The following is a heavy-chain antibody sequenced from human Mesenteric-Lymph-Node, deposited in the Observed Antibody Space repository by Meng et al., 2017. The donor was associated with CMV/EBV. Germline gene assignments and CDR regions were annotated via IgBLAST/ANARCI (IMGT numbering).Heavy chain of an antibody. CDR2: INPSGGST. D-gene: IGHD2-2*02. Sequence: ASVKVSCKASGYTFTSYYMHWVRQAPGQGLEWMGIINPSGGSTSYAQKFQGRVTMTRNTSISTAYMELSSLRSEDTAVYYCAREGGNCSSTSCYTPAYYYYGMDVWGQGTTVTVSS. CDR3: AREGGNCSSTSCYTPAYYYYGMDV. J-gene: IGHJ6*02. V-gene: IGHV1-46*01. CDR1: GYTFTSYY.